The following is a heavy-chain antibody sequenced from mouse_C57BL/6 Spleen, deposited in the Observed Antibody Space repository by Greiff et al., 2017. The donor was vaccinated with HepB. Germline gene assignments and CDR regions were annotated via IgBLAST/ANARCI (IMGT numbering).Heavy chain of an antibody. CDR2: ISSGGDYI. D-gene: IGHD2-3*01. J-gene: IGHJ1*03. CDR1: GFTFSSYA. Sequence: EVKVVESGEGLVKPGGSLKLSCAASGFTFSSYAMSWVRQTPEKRLEWVAYISSGGDYIYYADTVKGRFTISRDNARNTLYLQMSSLKSEDTAMYYCTRGGRWLLGPFDVWGTGTTVTVSS. CDR3: TRGGRWLLGPFDV. V-gene: IGHV5-9-1*02.